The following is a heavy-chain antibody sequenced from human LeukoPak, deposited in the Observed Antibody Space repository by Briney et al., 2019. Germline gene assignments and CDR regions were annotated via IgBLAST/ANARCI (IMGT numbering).Heavy chain of an antibody. D-gene: IGHD6-13*01. CDR1: GYTFTGYY. Sequence: ASVKVSCKASGYTFTGYYMHWVRQATGQRLGWMGWINPNSGGTNYAQKFQGRVTMTRDTSISTAYMELSRLRSDDTAVYYCARDLAAAGSELDYWGKGTLVTVSS. V-gene: IGHV1-2*02. CDR2: INPNSGGT. J-gene: IGHJ4*02. CDR3: ARDLAAAGSELDY.